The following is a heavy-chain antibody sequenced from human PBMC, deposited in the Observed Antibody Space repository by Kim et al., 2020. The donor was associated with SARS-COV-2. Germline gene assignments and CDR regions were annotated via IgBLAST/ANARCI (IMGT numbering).Heavy chain of an antibody. D-gene: IGHD3-10*02. CDR1: GFTFSSYS. V-gene: IGHV3-48*02. CDR3: ASGFSCSEPYPKRGEH. J-gene: IGHJ1*01. CDR2: ISSTSSTI. Sequence: GGSLRLSCAASGFTFSSYSMNWVRQVPGSGLEWVSYISSTSSTIHYADSVKGRFTISRDNSKESLYLQMNSLRDEDTAVYYCASGFSCSEPYPKRGEHWGQGTPVTVPS.